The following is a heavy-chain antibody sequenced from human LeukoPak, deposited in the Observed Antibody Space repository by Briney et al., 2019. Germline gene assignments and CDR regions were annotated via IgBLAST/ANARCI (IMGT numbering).Heavy chain of an antibody. D-gene: IGHD2-15*01. Sequence: GGSLRLSCAASGFTFSSAWMSWVRQAPGKGLEWVAVIWYDGSNKYYADSVKGRFTISRDNSKNTLYLQMNSLRAEDTAVYYCAKGAYGYCSGGSCPSDYWGQGARVTVSS. CDR2: IWYDGSNK. J-gene: IGHJ4*02. CDR1: GFTFSSAW. CDR3: AKGAYGYCSGGSCPSDY. V-gene: IGHV3-33*06.